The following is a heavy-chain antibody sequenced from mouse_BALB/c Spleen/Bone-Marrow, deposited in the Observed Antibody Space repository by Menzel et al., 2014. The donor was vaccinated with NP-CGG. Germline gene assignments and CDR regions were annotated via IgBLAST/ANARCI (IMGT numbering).Heavy chain of an antibody. Sequence: VQLQQYGAELARPGASVKLSCKASGYTFTSYWMQWGKQRPGQGLEWIGAIYPGDGDTRYTQKFKGKATLTADKSSSTAYMQLSSLASEDSAVYYCARGLPFDYWGQGTPLTVSS. J-gene: IGHJ2*01. CDR3: ARGLPFDY. CDR1: GYTFTSYW. V-gene: IGHV1-87*01. CDR2: IYPGDGDT.